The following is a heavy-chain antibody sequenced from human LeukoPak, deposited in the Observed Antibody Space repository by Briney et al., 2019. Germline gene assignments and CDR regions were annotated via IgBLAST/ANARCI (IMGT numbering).Heavy chain of an antibody. CDR3: ARDSTMIVPGGAFDI. CDR1: GGSISSGSYY. D-gene: IGHD3-22*01. J-gene: IGHJ3*02. Sequence: SETLSLTCTVSGGSISSGSYYWSWIRQPAGKGLEWIGRFYTSGSTNYNPSLKSRVTISVDTSKNQFSLKLSSVTAADTAVYYCARDSTMIVPGGAFDIWGQGTMVTVSS. V-gene: IGHV4-61*02. CDR2: FYTSGST.